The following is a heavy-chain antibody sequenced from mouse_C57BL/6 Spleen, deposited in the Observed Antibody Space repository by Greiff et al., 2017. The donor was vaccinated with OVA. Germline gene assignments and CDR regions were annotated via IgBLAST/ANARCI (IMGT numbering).Heavy chain of an antibody. D-gene: IGHD1-1*01. Sequence: QVQLQQSGAELVRPGASVTLSCKASGYTFTDYEMHWVKQTPVHGLEWIGAIDPETGGTAYNQKFKGKAILTADKSSSTAYMELRSLTSADSAVYYCTRGGSSPHYYAMDYWGQGTSVTVSS. CDR3: TRGGSSPHYYAMDY. CDR2: IDPETGGT. J-gene: IGHJ4*01. V-gene: IGHV1-15*01. CDR1: GYTFTDYE.